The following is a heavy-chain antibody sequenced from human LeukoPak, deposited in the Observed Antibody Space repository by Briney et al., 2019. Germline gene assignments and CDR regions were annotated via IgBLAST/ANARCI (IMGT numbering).Heavy chain of an antibody. Sequence: GGSLRLSCAASGFSFSTYCMHWVRQAPGKGPMWVSRICPDGTVKNYADSVKARFSITRDNARNTVYLQMNSLRAEDTAVYYCAKDGPMVRGVISPTLYYFDYWGQGTLFTVSS. CDR1: GFSFSTYC. J-gene: IGHJ4*02. CDR2: ICPDGTVK. CDR3: AKDGPMVRGVISPTLYYFDY. D-gene: IGHD3-10*01. V-gene: IGHV3-74*01.